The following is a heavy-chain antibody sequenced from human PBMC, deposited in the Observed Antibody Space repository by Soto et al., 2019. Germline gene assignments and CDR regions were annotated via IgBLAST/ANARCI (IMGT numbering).Heavy chain of an antibody. D-gene: IGHD2-15*01. CDR3: ARDLAARDIVVVVAATPVY. J-gene: IGHJ4*02. CDR2: ISYDGSNK. V-gene: IGHV3-30-3*01. CDR1: GFTFSSYA. Sequence: QVQLVESGGGVVQPGRSLRLSCAASGFTFSSYAMHWVRQAPGKGLEWVAVISYDGSNKYYADYVKGRFTISRDNSKNPLYLQMISLRAEVTVVYYCARDLAARDIVVVVAATPVYWGQGTLDTVSS.